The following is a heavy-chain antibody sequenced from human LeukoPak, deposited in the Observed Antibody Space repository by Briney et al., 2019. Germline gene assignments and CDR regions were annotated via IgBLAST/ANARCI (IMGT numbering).Heavy chain of an antibody. CDR2: ISGSGGST. Sequence: GGSLRLSCAASGFTFSSYAMSWVRQAPGKGLEWVSAISGSGGSTYYADSVKGRFTISRDNSKNTLYLQMNSLRAEDTAVYYCAKDRYSSSWGDDVFDIWGQGTMVTVSS. V-gene: IGHV3-23*01. CDR1: GFTFSSYA. CDR3: AKDRYSSSWGDDVFDI. D-gene: IGHD6-13*01. J-gene: IGHJ3*02.